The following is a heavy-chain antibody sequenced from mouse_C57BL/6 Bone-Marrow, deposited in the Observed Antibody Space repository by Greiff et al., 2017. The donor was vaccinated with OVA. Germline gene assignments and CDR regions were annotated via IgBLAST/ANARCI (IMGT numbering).Heavy chain of an antibody. J-gene: IGHJ3*01. Sequence: ESGPGLVKPSQSLSLTCSVTGYSITSGYYWNWIRQFPGNKLEWMGYISYDGSNNYNPSLKNRISITRDTSKNQFFLKLNSVTTEDTATYYCARDFYYSNYGFAYWGQGTLVTVSA. D-gene: IGHD2-5*01. V-gene: IGHV3-6*01. CDR3: ARDFYYSNYGFAY. CDR1: GYSITSGYY. CDR2: ISYDGSN.